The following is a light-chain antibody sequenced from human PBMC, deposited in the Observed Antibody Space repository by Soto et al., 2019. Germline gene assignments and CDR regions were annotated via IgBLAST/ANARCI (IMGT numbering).Light chain of an antibody. J-gene: IGKJ5*01. V-gene: IGKV3-15*01. Sequence: VRTQSPATLSVSPGERATLSCRASQSISNNLAWYQQKPGQAPRLLIFGASTRATGVPARFSGSGSGTEFILTISSLQSEDFATYYCQQYNRLITFGQGTRLEIK. CDR2: GAS. CDR3: QQYNRLIT. CDR1: QSISNN.